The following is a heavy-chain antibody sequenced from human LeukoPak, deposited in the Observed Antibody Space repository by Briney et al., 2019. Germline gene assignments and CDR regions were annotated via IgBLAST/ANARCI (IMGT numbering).Heavy chain of an antibody. D-gene: IGHD3-10*01. CDR2: IYYSGST. CDR3: ARVDYYGSGSYYNGFDY. CDR1: GVSISSYY. V-gene: IGHV4-59*01. Sequence: SETLSLTCTVSGVSISSYYWSWLRQPPGKGLEWIGYIYYSGSTNYNPSLKSRVTIPVDTSKNQFSLKLSSVTAADTAVYYCARVDYYGSGSYYNGFDYWGQGTLVTVSS. J-gene: IGHJ4*02.